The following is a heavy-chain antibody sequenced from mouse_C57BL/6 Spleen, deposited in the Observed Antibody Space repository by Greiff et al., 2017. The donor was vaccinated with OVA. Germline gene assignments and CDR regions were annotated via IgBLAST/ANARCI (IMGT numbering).Heavy chain of an antibody. J-gene: IGHJ2*01. CDR3: AREDYYGSSYEGGDY. CDR1: GYSFTGYY. CDR2: INPSTGGT. V-gene: IGHV1-42*01. Sequence: VQLKESGPELVKPGASVKISCKASGYSFTGYYMNWVKQSPEKSLEWIGEINPSTGGTTYNQKFKAKATLTVDKSSSTAYMQLKSLTSEDSAVYYCAREDYYGSSYEGGDYWGQGTTLTVSS. D-gene: IGHD1-1*01.